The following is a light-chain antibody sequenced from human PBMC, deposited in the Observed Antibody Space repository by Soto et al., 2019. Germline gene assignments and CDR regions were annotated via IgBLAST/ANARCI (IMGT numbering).Light chain of an antibody. CDR3: QSYDNNLSGSV. Sequence: QSVLTQPPSVSGAPGHMVTISCTGSYSNIGAGYDVHWYQQLPGTAPKLLIYGNSNRPSGVPDRFSGSKSGTSASLAITGLQAEDEADYYCQSYDNNLSGSVFGGGTKLTVL. V-gene: IGLV1-40*01. CDR2: GNS. J-gene: IGLJ2*01. CDR1: YSNIGAGYD.